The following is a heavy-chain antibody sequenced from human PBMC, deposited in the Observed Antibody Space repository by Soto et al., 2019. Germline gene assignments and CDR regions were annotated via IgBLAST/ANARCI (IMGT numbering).Heavy chain of an antibody. CDR2: IYYSGST. CDR3: ERAWELELSYYFDY. V-gene: IGHV4-31*03. J-gene: IGHJ4*02. D-gene: IGHD1-7*01. CDR1: GGSISSGGYY. Sequence: SETLSLTCTVSGGSISSGGYYWSWIRQHPGKGLEWIGYIYYSGSTYYNPSLKSRVTISVDTSKNQFSLKLSSVTAADTAVYYCERAWELELSYYFDYWGQGTLVTVSS.